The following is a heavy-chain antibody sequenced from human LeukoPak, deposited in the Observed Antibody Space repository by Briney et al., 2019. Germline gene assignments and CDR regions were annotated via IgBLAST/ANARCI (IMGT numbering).Heavy chain of an antibody. CDR2: ISAYNGNT. Sequence: ASVKVSCKASGYTFTSYGISWVRQAPGQGLEWMGWISAYNGNTNHAQKLQGRVTMTTDTSTSTAYMELRSLRSDDTAVYYCARGCSSTSCYKHFDYWGQGILVTVSS. D-gene: IGHD2-2*02. CDR3: ARGCSSTSCYKHFDY. V-gene: IGHV1-18*01. CDR1: GYTFTSYG. J-gene: IGHJ4*02.